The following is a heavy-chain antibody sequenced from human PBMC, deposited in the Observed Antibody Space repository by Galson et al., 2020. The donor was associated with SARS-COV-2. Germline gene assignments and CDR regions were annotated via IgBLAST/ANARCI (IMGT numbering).Heavy chain of an antibody. CDR3: ATGGVVPAAKNWFDP. CDR2: FDPEDGVT. Sequence: ASVKVSCKVSGYTLTELSMHWVRQAPGKGLEWMGGFDPEDGVTIYAQKFQGRVTMTEDTSTDTAYMELSSLRSEDTAVYYCATGGVVPAAKNWFDPWGQGTLVTVSS. CDR1: GYTLTELS. J-gene: IGHJ5*02. D-gene: IGHD2-2*01. V-gene: IGHV1-24*01.